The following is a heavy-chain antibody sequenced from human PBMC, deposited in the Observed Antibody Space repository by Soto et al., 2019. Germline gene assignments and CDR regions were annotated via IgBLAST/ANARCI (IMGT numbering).Heavy chain of an antibody. Sequence: ASVKVSCKASGYSFTNYDISWVRQAPGRGLEWMGWISPYNGDTNYAQKLQGRVTMTTDTSTSTAYMELRSLRSDDTAVYYCARYCSSTSCDHYFDYWGQGTLVTV. CDR3: ARYCSSTSCDHYFDY. CDR1: GYSFTNYD. CDR2: ISPYNGDT. D-gene: IGHD2-2*01. V-gene: IGHV1-18*01. J-gene: IGHJ4*02.